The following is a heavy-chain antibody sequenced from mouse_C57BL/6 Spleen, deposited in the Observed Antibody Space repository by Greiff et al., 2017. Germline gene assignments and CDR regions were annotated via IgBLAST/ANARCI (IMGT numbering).Heavy chain of an antibody. Sequence: EVQRVESGGGLVKPGGSLKLSCAASGFTFSDYGMHWVRQAPEKGLEWVAYISSGSSTIYYADTVKGRFTISRDNAKITLYLQMTSLSSEDTAMYYCARRVYYYAMDYWGQGTSVTVSS. V-gene: IGHV5-17*01. J-gene: IGHJ4*01. CDR3: ARRVYYYAMDY. CDR1: GFTFSDYG. CDR2: ISSGSSTI.